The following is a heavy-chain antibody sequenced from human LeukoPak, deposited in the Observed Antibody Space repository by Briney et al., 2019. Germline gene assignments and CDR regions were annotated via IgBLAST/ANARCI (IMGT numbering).Heavy chain of an antibody. V-gene: IGHV3-30*03. Sequence: GRSLRLSCATSGFIFSPYGMHWVRQAPGKGLEWVALISYDGSNKYYADSVKGRFTISRDISKNTLYLQMNSLRAEDTAVYYCAASYYYDSSGYYSPGYWGQGTLVTVSS. J-gene: IGHJ4*02. D-gene: IGHD3-22*01. CDR1: GFIFSPYG. CDR2: ISYDGSNK. CDR3: AASYYYDSSGYYSPGY.